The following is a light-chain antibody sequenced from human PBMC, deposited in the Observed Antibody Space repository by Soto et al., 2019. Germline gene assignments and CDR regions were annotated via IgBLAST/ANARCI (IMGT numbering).Light chain of an antibody. J-gene: IGLJ2*01. Sequence: SYELTQPPSLSVAPGQAARITCGGNNIGSKSVHWYQQKPGQAPVLVIYYDSDRPSGIPERLSGSNSGNTATLTISRVEAGDEADYYCQVWDSSTDPVVFGGGTKVTVL. CDR2: YDS. CDR3: QVWDSSTDPVV. V-gene: IGLV3-21*04. CDR1: NIGSKS.